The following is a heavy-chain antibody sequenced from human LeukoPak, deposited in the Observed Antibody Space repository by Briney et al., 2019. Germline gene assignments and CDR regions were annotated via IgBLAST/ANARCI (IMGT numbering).Heavy chain of an antibody. CDR3: ATEDSRSGSYYDP. Sequence: ASVKVSCKASGYIFTDDRLYWVRHTPDEGVEWMVQTKPTSGDTNYTQKVQGRVTMTRDTSITTAYMELRRLKSDDTGFYFCATEDSRSGSYYDPGGQGTLVTVSS. D-gene: IGHD1-26*01. CDR2: TKPTSGDT. CDR1: GYIFTDDR. J-gene: IGHJ4*02. V-gene: IGHV1-2*05.